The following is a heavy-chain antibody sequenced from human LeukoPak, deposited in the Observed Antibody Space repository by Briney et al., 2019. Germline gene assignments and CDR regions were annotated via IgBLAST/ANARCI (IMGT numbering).Heavy chain of an antibody. D-gene: IGHD6-6*01. Sequence: PGRSLRLSCAASGFTFSSYAMHWVRQAPGKGLEWVAVISYDGSNKYYADSVKGRFTISRDNSKNTLYLQMNSLRTEDTAVYYCARARLVLYYFDYWGQGTLVTVSS. CDR1: GFTFSSYA. CDR2: ISYDGSNK. J-gene: IGHJ4*02. CDR3: ARARLVLYYFDY. V-gene: IGHV3-30*04.